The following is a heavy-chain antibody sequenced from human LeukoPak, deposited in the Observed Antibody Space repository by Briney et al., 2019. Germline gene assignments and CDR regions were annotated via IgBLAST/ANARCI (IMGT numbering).Heavy chain of an antibody. V-gene: IGHV1-18*01. CDR2: ISAYNGNT. D-gene: IGHD6-6*01. CDR1: GYTFTSYG. Sequence: ASVKVSCKASGYTFTSYGISWVRQAPGQGLEWVGWISAYNGNTNYAQKLQGRVTMTTDTSTSTAYMELRSLRSDDTAVYYCASSIAAPPQHYYYYGMDVWGQGTTVTVSS. J-gene: IGHJ6*02. CDR3: ASSIAAPPQHYYYYGMDV.